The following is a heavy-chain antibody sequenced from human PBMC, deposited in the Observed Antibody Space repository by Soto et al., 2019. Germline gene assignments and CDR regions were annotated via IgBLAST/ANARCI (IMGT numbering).Heavy chain of an antibody. J-gene: IGHJ4*02. CDR2: ISWKSGNI. Sequence: EVQLVESGGGLVQPGRSLRLSCAASGFIFDDYVMHWVRQAPGKGLEWVSSISWKSGNIGYADSVKGRFTISRDNAKNSLYLLMNSLRDEDTALYYCAEDIVGAAGGTLDYWGQGTLVTVSS. V-gene: IGHV3-9*01. CDR3: AEDIVGAAGGTLDY. CDR1: GFIFDDYV. D-gene: IGHD6-13*01.